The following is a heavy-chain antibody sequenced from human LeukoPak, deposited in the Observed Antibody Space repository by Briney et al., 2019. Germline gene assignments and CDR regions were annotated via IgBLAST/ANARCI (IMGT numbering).Heavy chain of an antibody. Sequence: GTSVKVSCKASGFTFTSSAMQWVRQARGQRLEWIGWIVVGSGNTNYVQKFQERVTITRDMSTSTAYMELSSLRSEDTAVYYCAAEGQPLLHDAFDIWGQGKMGTVSS. V-gene: IGHV1-58*02. CDR3: AAEGQPLLHDAFDI. CDR2: IVVGSGNT. CDR1: GFTFTSSA. J-gene: IGHJ3*02. D-gene: IGHD2-21*02.